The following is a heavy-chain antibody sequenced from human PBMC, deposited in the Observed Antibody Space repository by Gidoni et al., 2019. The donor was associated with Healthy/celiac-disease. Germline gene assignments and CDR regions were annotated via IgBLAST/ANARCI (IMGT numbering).Heavy chain of an antibody. J-gene: IGHJ2*01. CDR2: SNK. V-gene: IGHV3-33*01. D-gene: IGHD6-13*01. Sequence: SNKYYADSVKGRFTISRDNSKNTLYLQMNSLRAEDTAVYYCARGGPKSGGGIAAAGTETGWYFDLWGRGTLVTVSS. CDR3: ARGGPKSGGGIAAAGTETGWYFDL.